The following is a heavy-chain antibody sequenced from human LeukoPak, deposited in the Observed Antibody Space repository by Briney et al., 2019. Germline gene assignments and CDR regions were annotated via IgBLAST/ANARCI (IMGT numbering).Heavy chain of an antibody. V-gene: IGHV3-23*01. J-gene: IGHJ4*02. CDR1: GFTFSSYA. D-gene: IGHD3-22*01. CDR2: ISGSGGST. CDR3: AKDPRGGYYYDSSAYDY. Sequence: PGGSLRLSCAASGFTFSSYAMSWVRQAPGKGLEWVSAISGSGGSTCYADSVKGRFTISRDNSENTLYLLMNSLRAEDTAVYYCAKDPRGGYYYDSSAYDYWGQGTLVTVSS.